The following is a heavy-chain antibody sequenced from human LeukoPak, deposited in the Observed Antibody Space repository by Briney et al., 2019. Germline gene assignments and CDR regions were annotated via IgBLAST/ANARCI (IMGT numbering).Heavy chain of an antibody. D-gene: IGHD5-12*01. CDR3: ARSSGYDWVIGY. CDR1: GFTFSSYS. CDR2: ISSSSYI. V-gene: IGHV3-21*01. J-gene: IGHJ4*02. Sequence: AGGSLRLSCAASGFTFSSYSMNWVRQAPGKGLEWVSSISSSSYIYYADSVKGRFTISRDNAKNSLYLQMNSLRAEDTAVYYCARSSGYDWVIGYWGQGTLVTVSS.